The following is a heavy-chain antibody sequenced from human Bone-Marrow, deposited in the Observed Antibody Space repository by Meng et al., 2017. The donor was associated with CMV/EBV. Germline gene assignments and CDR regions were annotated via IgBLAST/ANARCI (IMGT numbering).Heavy chain of an antibody. V-gene: IGHV1-18*01. CDR2: ISGNNGNT. CDR3: ARDHNWNYDPPSQFYGMDV. Sequence: ASVKVSGKASGYSFTTYGIDWVRQAPGQGLEWMGWISGNNGNTYYAKNFQGRVTVTTDTSTSTAYMELRSLRSDDTAIYYCARDHNWNYDPPSQFYGMDVWGQGTTVTVSS. CDR1: GYSFTTYG. J-gene: IGHJ6*02. D-gene: IGHD1-1*01.